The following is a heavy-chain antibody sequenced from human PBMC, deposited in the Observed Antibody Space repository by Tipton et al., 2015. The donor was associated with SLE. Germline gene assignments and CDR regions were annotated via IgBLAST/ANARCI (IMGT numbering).Heavy chain of an antibody. Sequence: TLSLTCAVYGGSFSGYYWSWIRQPPGKGLEWIGEINHSGSTNYNPSLKSRVTISVDTSKNQFSLKLSSVTAADTAVYYCARSPTGTTYYYYYYAMDVWGQGTTVTVSS. CDR2: INHSGST. D-gene: IGHD1-7*01. CDR1: GGSFSGYY. V-gene: IGHV4-34*01. J-gene: IGHJ6*02. CDR3: ARSPTGTTYYYYYYAMDV.